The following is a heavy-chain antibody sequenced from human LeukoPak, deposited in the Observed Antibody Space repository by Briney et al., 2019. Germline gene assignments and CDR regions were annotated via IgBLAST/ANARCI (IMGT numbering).Heavy chain of an antibody. Sequence: GGSLRLSCAASGFTFSSYSMNWVRQAPGKGLEWVSYISSSSSTIYYADSVKGRFTISRDNAKNSLYLQMNSLRAEDTAVYYCARLLKAADSPFPGYWGQGTLVTVSS. V-gene: IGHV3-48*01. CDR3: ARLLKAADSPFPGY. CDR1: GFTFSSYS. J-gene: IGHJ4*02. D-gene: IGHD2-15*01. CDR2: ISSSSSTI.